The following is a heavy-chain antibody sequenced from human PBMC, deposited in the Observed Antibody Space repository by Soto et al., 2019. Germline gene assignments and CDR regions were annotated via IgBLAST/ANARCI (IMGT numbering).Heavy chain of an antibody. D-gene: IGHD3-16*01. CDR1: GYTFPGYW. V-gene: IGHV5-51*01. Sequence: PGESLKISCKGSGYTFPGYWIAWVRQMPGKGLEWMGIVYPDDSSTRYSPSFQGQVTLSADKSISTAYLQWSGLKASDTAMYYCARGRGTSHVAMWFGPWGQGTLVTVSS. CDR3: ARGRGTSHVAMWFGP. J-gene: IGHJ5*02. CDR2: VYPDDSST.